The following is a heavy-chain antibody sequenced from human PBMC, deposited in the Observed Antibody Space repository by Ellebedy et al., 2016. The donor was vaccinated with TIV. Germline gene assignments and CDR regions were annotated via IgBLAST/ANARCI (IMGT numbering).Heavy chain of an antibody. D-gene: IGHD4-11*01. CDR2: MNPNSGDI. J-gene: IGHJ4*02. CDR3: VRDNYLGFGKSFHFDH. V-gene: IGHV1-2*02. Sequence: ASVKVSCKASGYTFTAHYMHWVRQAPGQGLEWMGWMNPNSGDINYAQKFQGRVTMTRDTSISTAYMELSSLTSDDTAVYYCVRDNYLGFGKSFHFDHWGQGTPVTVSS. CDR1: GYTFTAHY.